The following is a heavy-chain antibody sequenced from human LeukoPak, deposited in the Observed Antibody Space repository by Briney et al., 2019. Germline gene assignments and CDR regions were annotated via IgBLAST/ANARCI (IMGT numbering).Heavy chain of an antibody. CDR3: ARESIWFEGTD. Sequence: TSETLSLTCTVSGYSISSGYYWGWIRQPPGKGLEWIGSIYHSGSTYYNPSLKSRVTISVDTSKNQFSLKLSSVTAADTAVYYCARESIWFEGTDWGQGTLVTVSS. CDR2: IYHSGST. J-gene: IGHJ4*02. V-gene: IGHV4-38-2*02. D-gene: IGHD3-10*01. CDR1: GYSISSGYY.